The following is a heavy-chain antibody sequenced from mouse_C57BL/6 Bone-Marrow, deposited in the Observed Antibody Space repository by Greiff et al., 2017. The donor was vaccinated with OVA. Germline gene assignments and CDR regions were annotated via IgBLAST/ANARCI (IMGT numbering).Heavy chain of an antibody. CDR1: GYTFTSYW. V-gene: IGHV1-52*01. Sequence: QVQLQQPGAELVRPGSSVKLSCKASGYTFTSYWMHWVKQRPIQGLEWIGNIDPSDSETHYNQKFKDKATLTVDKSSSTAYMQLSSLTSEDSAVYYCAAYYIIRYWYFDVWGTGTTVTVSS. CDR2: IDPSDSET. J-gene: IGHJ1*03. D-gene: IGHD2-12*01. CDR3: AAYYIIRYWYFDV.